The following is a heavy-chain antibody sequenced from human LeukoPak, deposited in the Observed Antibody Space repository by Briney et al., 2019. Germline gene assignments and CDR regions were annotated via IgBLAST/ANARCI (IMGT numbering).Heavy chain of an antibody. CDR2: IFPGDSDT. CDR3: ARWVTADRGKKDAFDI. V-gene: IGHV5-51*01. Sequence: GESLKISCKASGYSFNIYRIGWVRQMPGKGLEWMGIIFPGDSDTRYSPSFQGQVTFSVDKSITTAYLQWSSLKASDTAMYYCARWVTADRGKKDAFDIWGQGTMATVSS. J-gene: IGHJ3*02. CDR1: GYSFNIYR. D-gene: IGHD2-21*02.